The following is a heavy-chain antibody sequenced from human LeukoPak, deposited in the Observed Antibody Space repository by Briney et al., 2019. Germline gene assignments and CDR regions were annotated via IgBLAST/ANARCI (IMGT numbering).Heavy chain of an antibody. CDR1: GGSISSYY. V-gene: IGHV4-59*12. J-gene: IGHJ4*02. CDR2: IYYSGST. D-gene: IGHD5-12*01. Sequence: PSETLSLTCTVSGGSISSYYWSWIRQPPGKGLEWIGYIYYSGSTNYNPSLKSRVTISVDTSKNQFSLKLSSVTAADTAVYYCARSGSGYLRYYFDYWGQGTLVTVSS. CDR3: ARSGSGYLRYYFDY.